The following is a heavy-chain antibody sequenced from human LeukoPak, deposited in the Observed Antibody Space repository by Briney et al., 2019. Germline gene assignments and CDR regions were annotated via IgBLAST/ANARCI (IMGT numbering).Heavy chain of an antibody. CDR2: INPSGGST. Sequence: ASVKVSCKASVYTFTSYYMHWVRQAPGHGLEWMGIINPSGGSTSYAQKFQGRVTMTRDMSTSTVYMELSSLRSEDTAVYYCARDEGNYYDSSGYYYGFDYWGQGTLVTVSS. CDR1: VYTFTSYY. V-gene: IGHV1-46*01. J-gene: IGHJ4*02. CDR3: ARDEGNYYDSSGYYYGFDY. D-gene: IGHD3-22*01.